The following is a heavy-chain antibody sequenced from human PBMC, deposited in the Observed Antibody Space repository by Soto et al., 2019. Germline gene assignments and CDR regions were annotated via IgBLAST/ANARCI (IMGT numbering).Heavy chain of an antibody. V-gene: IGHV1-69*02. CDR3: ARGTLDYDILTGYLGSDAFDI. Sequence: WASVKVSCKASGGTFSSYTISWVRQAPGQGLEWMGRIIPILGIANYAQKFQGRVTITADKSTSTAYMELSSLRSEDTAVYYCARGTLDYDILTGYLGSDAFDIWGQGTMVTVSS. CDR1: GGTFSSYT. D-gene: IGHD3-9*01. CDR2: IIPILGIA. J-gene: IGHJ3*02.